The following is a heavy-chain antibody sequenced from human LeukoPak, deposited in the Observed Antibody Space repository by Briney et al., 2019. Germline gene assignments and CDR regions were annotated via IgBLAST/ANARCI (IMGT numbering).Heavy chain of an antibody. CDR3: ARDREVVVPAAWHY. D-gene: IGHD2-2*01. Sequence: ASVKVSCKASGYTFTTYGLSWVRQAPGQGLEWVGWISGYNGNTNYAQSLQGRVTMTADTSSNTAYMELRSLRSDDTAVYYCARDREVVVPAAWHYWGQGTLVTVSS. CDR1: GYTFTTYG. V-gene: IGHV1-18*01. J-gene: IGHJ4*02. CDR2: ISGYNGNT.